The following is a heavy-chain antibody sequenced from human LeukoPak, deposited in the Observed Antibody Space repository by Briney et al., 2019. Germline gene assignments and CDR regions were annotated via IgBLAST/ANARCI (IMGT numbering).Heavy chain of an antibody. Sequence: LEWVAFIRFDGNDKYYADSVKGRFTISRDNSKNTLYLQMNSLRAEDTAVYYCATAYNWNYFWGQGTLVTVSS. D-gene: IGHD1-7*01. J-gene: IGHJ4*02. CDR3: ATAYNWNYF. V-gene: IGHV3-30*02. CDR2: IRFDGNDK.